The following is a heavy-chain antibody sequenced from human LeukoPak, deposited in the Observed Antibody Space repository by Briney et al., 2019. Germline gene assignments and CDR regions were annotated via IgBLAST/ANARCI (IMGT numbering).Heavy chain of an antibody. J-gene: IGHJ4*02. D-gene: IGHD2-15*01. CDR3: ARAVVVVAAGDY. CDR2: ISYDGSNK. V-gene: IGHV3-30-3*01. Sequence: GGSLRLSCAASGFTLSSYAMHWVRQAPGKGLEWVAVISYDGSNKYYADSVKGRFTISRDNSKNTLYLQMNSLRAEDTAVYYCARAVVVVAAGDYWGQGTLVTVSS. CDR1: GFTLSSYA.